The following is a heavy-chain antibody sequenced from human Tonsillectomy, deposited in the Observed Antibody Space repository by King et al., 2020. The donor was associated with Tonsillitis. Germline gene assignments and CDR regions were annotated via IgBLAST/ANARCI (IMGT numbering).Heavy chain of an antibody. J-gene: IGHJ4*02. CDR3: ARDSLYRNHYDSSGPFDC. V-gene: IGHV4-34*01. D-gene: IGHD3-22*01. CDR2: INHSGST. Sequence: VQLQQWGAGLLKPSETLSLSCGIYGGSFNSYYWTWIRQSPGKGLEWIGEINHSGSTNYNPSLKSRVTISVDTSRTQFSLRLNSVTAADTAVYYCARDSLYRNHYDSSGPFDCWGQGTLVTVSS. CDR1: GGSFNSYY.